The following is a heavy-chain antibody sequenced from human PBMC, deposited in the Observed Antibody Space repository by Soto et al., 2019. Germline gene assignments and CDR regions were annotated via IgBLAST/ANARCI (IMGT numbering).Heavy chain of an antibody. J-gene: IGHJ5*02. CDR2: INAGNGNT. CDR1: GYTFTNSA. V-gene: IGHV1-3*05. CDR3: AIGFPLWVDP. D-gene: IGHD3-16*02. Sequence: QVQLVQSGAAEKKPRASVQVSCKAPGYTFTNSAMHWVRQAPGQRLEWMGWINAGNGNTKYSQKFQGRVTMTRDKSPSTADMALSSLMSEYTAGYCCAIGFPLWVDPWGQGTLVTVSS.